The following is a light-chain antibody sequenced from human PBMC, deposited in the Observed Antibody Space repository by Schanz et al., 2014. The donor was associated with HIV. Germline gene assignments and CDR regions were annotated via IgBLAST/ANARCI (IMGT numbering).Light chain of an antibody. CDR3: QQYSYFST. Sequence: DIQLTQSPALLSASVGDRVTITCRASQTISNSLAWYQQRPGKAPKVLIYAASSLQRGAPSRFSGSGSGTEFTLTISSLQPEDFATYYCQQYSYFSTFGQGTKVEIK. J-gene: IGKJ1*01. CDR1: QTISNS. CDR2: AAS. V-gene: IGKV1-9*01.